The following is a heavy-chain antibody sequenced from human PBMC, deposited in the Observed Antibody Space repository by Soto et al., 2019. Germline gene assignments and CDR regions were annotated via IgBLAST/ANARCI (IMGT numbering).Heavy chain of an antibody. CDR3: SRAAAGALTIFDY. D-gene: IGHD6-13*01. V-gene: IGHV4-59*01. CDR1: GGSISSYY. J-gene: IGHJ4*02. Sequence: SETLSLTCTVSGGSISSYYWSWIRQPPGKGLEWIGYIYYSGSTNYNPSVKSRVTISVDTSKNQFSLKLSSMTTADTAVYYCSRAAAGALTIFDYWGQGTLVTVSS. CDR2: IYYSGST.